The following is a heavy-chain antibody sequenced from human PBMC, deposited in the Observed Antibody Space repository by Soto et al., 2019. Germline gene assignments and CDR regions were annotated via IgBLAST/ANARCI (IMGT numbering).Heavy chain of an antibody. D-gene: IGHD6-25*01. Sequence: GGSLRLSCAASGFTFDDYAMHWVRQAPGKGLEWVSLISWDGGSTYYADSVKGRFTISRDNSKNSLYLQMNSLRAEDTALYYCAKDSGAAPPDSFDIWGQGTMVTVSS. J-gene: IGHJ3*02. CDR2: ISWDGGST. CDR3: AKDSGAAPPDSFDI. CDR1: GFTFDDYA. V-gene: IGHV3-43D*03.